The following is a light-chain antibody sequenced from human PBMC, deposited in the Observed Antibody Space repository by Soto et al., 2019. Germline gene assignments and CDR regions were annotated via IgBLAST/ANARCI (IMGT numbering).Light chain of an antibody. Sequence: QSVLTQPPSASGTPGQRGTISCSGSSSNIGSNTVNWYQQLPGTAPKLLIYSHNQRPSGVPDRFSVSKSGTSASLAISGLQSEDEADYYCATWDDSLDGYVFGPGTKVTVL. CDR1: SSNIGSNT. CDR2: SHN. CDR3: ATWDDSLDGYV. V-gene: IGLV1-44*01. J-gene: IGLJ1*01.